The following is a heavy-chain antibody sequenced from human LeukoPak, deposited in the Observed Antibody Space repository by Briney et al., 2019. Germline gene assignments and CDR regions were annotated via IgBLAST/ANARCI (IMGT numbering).Heavy chain of an antibody. J-gene: IGHJ1*01. V-gene: IGHV4-34*01. CDR3: ASLPSSSWSRFLQH. Sequence: PSETLSLTCAVYGGSFSGYYWSWIRQPPGKGLEWIGEINHSGSTNYNPSLKSRVTISVDTSKNQFSLKLSSVTAADTAVYYCASLPSSSWSRFLQHGGQGTLVTVSS. D-gene: IGHD6-13*01. CDR2: INHSGST. CDR1: GGSFSGYY.